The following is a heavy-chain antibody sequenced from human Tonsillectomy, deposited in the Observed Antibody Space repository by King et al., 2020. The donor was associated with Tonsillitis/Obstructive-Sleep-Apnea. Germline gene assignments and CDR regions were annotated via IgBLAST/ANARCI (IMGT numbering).Heavy chain of an antibody. Sequence: VQLVESGSELKKPGASVKVSCKASGYTFSSHAMNWVRQAPGQGLEWMGWINPNTGNPTYAQGFPGRFVFSLDTSVSTAYLQISSLKAEDTAVYYCGGEGDSSSWYVYYYYAMDVWGQGTTVTVSS. CDR2: INPNTGNP. D-gene: IGHD6-13*01. CDR1: GYTFSSHA. CDR3: GGEGDSSSWYVYYYYAMDV. V-gene: IGHV7-4-1*02. J-gene: IGHJ6*02.